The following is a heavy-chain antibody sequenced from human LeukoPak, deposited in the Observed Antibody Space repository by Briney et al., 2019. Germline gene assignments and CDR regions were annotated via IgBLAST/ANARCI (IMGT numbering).Heavy chain of an antibody. D-gene: IGHD4-17*01. CDR3: ARVSTTVD. CDR2: INHSGST. V-gene: IGHV4-34*01. J-gene: IGHJ4*02. Sequence: SETLSLTCAVYGGSFSGYYWSWIRQPAGKGLEWIGEINHSGSTNYNPSLKSRVTISVDTSKNQFSLKLSSVTAADTAVYYCARVSTTVDWGQGTLVTVSS. CDR1: GGSFSGYY.